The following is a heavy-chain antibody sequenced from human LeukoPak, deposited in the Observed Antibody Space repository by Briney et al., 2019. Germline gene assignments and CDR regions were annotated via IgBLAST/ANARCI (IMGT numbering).Heavy chain of an antibody. V-gene: IGHV4-61*02. CDR3: ARRSLGITMVRGPFDP. J-gene: IGHJ5*02. CDR1: GGSISSGSYY. Sequence: SETLSLTCTVSGGSISSGSYYWSWIRQPAGKGLEWIGRFYTSGSTNYNPSLKSRVTISVDTSKNQFSLKLSSVTAADTAVYYCARRSLGITMVRGPFDPWGQGTLVTVSS. CDR2: FYTSGST. D-gene: IGHD3-10*01.